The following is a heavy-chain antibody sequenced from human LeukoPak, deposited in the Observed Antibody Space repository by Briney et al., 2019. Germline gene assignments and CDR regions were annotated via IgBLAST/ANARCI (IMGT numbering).Heavy chain of an antibody. CDR3: ARDRSSDWHGAFDI. D-gene: IGHD6-19*01. Sequence: PGRSVRLSCAASGFTFSSYGMHWVRQAPGKGLEWVAVIWYDGSNKFYADSLKGRFTVSRDNSKSTVYLQMSSLRAEDTAVYYCARDRSSDWHGAFDIWGQGTMVTVSS. V-gene: IGHV3-33*01. CDR1: GFTFSSYG. J-gene: IGHJ3*02. CDR2: IWYDGSNK.